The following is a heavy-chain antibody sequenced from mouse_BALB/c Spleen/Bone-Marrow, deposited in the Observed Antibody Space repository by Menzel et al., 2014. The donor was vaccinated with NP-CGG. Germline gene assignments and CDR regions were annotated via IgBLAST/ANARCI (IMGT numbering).Heavy chain of an antibody. Sequence: EVKVVESGGGLVQPGGSLRLSCATSGFTFTDYYMNWVRQPPGKALEWLGFIRNKAYSYTTEYRASVKGRFTISRDNSQSILYLQMNTLRAEDSATYYCARDMGGLLFDYWGQGTTLTVSS. CDR1: GFTFTDYY. CDR2: IRNKAYSYTT. J-gene: IGHJ2*01. V-gene: IGHV7-3*02. CDR3: ARDMGGLLFDY. D-gene: IGHD2-3*01.